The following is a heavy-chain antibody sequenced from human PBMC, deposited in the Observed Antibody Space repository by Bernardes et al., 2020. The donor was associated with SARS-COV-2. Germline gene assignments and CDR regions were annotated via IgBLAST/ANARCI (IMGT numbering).Heavy chain of an antibody. CDR1: GFAFSRYW. Sequence: GGSLRLSCAASGFAFSRYWMSWVRQPAGKGLEWLGNIKEDGSETSCVDSVKGRFTISRDNAKNLLFLQMNGLRVEDTAVYYCVRDQWRGTCTNSCAGWGQGTLVTVSS. CDR3: VRDQWRGTCTNSCAG. CDR2: IKEDGSET. D-gene: IGHD2-8*01. V-gene: IGHV3-7*04. J-gene: IGHJ4*02.